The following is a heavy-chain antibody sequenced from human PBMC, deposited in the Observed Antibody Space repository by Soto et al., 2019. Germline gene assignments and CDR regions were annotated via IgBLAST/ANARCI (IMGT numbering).Heavy chain of an antibody. CDR3: ARQIGTILDY. CDR2: IFPPDSET. D-gene: IGHD3-3*02. J-gene: IGHJ4*02. V-gene: IGHV5-51*01. CDR1: EHSFSSYW. Sequence: GESLKISCQGSEHSFSSYWIAWVRQMPGKGLEFMGIIFPPDSETRYSPSFQGQVTISVDKSINTAYLQWSSLKASDTAIYYCARQIGTILDYWGQGTPVTVSS.